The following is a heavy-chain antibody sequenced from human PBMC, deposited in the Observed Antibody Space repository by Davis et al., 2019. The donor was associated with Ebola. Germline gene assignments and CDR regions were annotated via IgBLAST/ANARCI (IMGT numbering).Heavy chain of an antibody. Sequence: HTGGSLRLSCAASGFTFTGDWMHWVRQAPGKGLVWVSRINSDGSTTNYADSVKGRFTISRDDAKKSLYLQMDSLRAEDTAVYYCAQQLGDYGGNALRYWGQGTLVTVSS. CDR3: AQQLGDYGGNALRY. CDR1: GFTFTGDW. V-gene: IGHV3-74*01. J-gene: IGHJ4*02. CDR2: INSDGSTT. D-gene: IGHD4-23*01.